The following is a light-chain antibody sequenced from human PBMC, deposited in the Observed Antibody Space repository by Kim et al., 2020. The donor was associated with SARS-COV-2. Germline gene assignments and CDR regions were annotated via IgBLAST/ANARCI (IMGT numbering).Light chain of an antibody. Sequence: DIQMTQSPSSLSASVGDSVTITCRASQSVSTYLNWYQHKPGRAPNLLIYSASTLQSGVPSRFSGGGSGTEFTLTISSLQREDFATYYCQQTYSSLTVTFGQGTRLEIK. V-gene: IGKV1-39*01. CDR2: SAS. CDR1: QSVSTY. CDR3: QQTYSSLTVT. J-gene: IGKJ5*01.